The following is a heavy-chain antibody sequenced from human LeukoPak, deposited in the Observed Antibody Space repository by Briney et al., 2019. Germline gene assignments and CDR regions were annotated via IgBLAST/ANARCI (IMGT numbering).Heavy chain of an antibody. CDR2: ISYDGSNK. CDR1: GFTFSSYG. CDR3: AKDRLSSGCYGDY. D-gene: IGHD6-19*01. J-gene: IGHJ4*02. Sequence: GGSLRLSCAASGFTFSSYGMHWVRQAPGKGLEWVAVISYDGSNKYYADSVKGRFTISRDNSKNTLYLQMNSLRAEDTAVYYCAKDRLSSGCYGDYWGQGTLVTVSS. V-gene: IGHV3-30*18.